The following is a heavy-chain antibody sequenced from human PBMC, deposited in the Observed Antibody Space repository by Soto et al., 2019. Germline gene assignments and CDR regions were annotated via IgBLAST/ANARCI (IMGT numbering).Heavy chain of an antibody. Sequence: VQLVQSGAEVKKPGSSVKVSCKASGGTFSSYAISWVRQAPGQGLEWMGGIIPIFGTANYAQKFQGRVTITADESTVTAYMALSSLRSEDTAVYYCARGLTYYDFWSGYYCYGMDVWGQGTTVTVSS. CDR2: IIPIFGTA. J-gene: IGHJ6*02. CDR3: ARGLTYYDFWSGYYCYGMDV. V-gene: IGHV1-69*01. CDR1: GGTFSSYA. D-gene: IGHD3-3*01.